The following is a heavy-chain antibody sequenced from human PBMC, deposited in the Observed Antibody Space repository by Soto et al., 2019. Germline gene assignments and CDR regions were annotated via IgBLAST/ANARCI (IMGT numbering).Heavy chain of an antibody. Sequence: QITLKESGPPLVKPTQTLTLTCVFSGFSLRTGGVGVGWIRQPPGGALEWLALIYWDDDDRYSPSLKSRLTIAKDSSVTQVILTETNMDPVDTATFFCAHMFASYYYDLDHYGMDVWGQGTTVT. CDR1: GFSLRTGGVG. CDR3: AHMFASYYYDLDHYGMDV. D-gene: IGHD3-22*01. J-gene: IGHJ6*02. V-gene: IGHV2-5*02. CDR2: IYWDDDD.